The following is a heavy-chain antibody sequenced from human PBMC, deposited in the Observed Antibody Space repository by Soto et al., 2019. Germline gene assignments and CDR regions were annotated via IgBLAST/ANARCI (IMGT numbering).Heavy chain of an antibody. J-gene: IGHJ5*02. CDR3: ARGAPHSSGWPDDP. Sequence: ASVKVSCKASGYTFTSYAMHCVRQAPGQRLEWMGWINAGNGNTKYSQKVQGRVTITTDTSASTAYMELRSLRSDDTAVYYCARGAPHSSGWPDDPWGQGTLVTVSS. V-gene: IGHV1-3*01. CDR1: GYTFTSYA. D-gene: IGHD6-19*01. CDR2: INAGNGNT.